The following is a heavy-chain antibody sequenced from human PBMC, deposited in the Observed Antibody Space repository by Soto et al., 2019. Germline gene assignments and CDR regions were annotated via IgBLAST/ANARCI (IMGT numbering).Heavy chain of an antibody. CDR3: AREETAWPLAYGLDV. CDR1: GFTFSSYS. V-gene: IGHV3-21*01. D-gene: IGHD2-21*02. CDR2: IGTRSDI. J-gene: IGHJ6*02. Sequence: PGGSLRLSCAASGFTFSSYSMHWVRQAPGKGLEWVSSIGTRSDIYYADSVKGRFTISSDNAKNSLSLQMNSMTAEDTAVYYCAREETAWPLAYGLDVWGQGTTVTVSS.